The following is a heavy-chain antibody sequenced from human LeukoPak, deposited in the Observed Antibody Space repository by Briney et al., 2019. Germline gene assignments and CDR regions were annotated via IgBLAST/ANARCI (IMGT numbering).Heavy chain of an antibody. CDR2: IHYSGST. V-gene: IGHV4-59*12. D-gene: IGHD3-10*01. Sequence: SETLSLTCTVSGGSISGYYWSWIRQHPGKGLEWFGYIHYSGSTNYNPSLKSRVTISADTTKNQFSLKLSSVTAADTAVYYCARDFSPKLGLGSHAFDIWGQGTMVTVSS. J-gene: IGHJ3*02. CDR3: ARDFSPKLGLGSHAFDI. CDR1: GGSISGYY.